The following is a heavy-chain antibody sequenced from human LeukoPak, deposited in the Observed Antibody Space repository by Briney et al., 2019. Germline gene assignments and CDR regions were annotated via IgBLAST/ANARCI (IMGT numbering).Heavy chain of an antibody. CDR3: ARDTMREFHYFFDY. Sequence: GGSLRLSCAASGFTFSNYAMHWVRQAPGKGLEWVAVMSSDGSKQYYADSVKGRFTISRDNSMNTLYLQMNSPRTEDTAVYYCARDTMREFHYFFDYWGQGTLVTVSS. V-gene: IGHV3-30-3*01. CDR2: MSSDGSKQ. CDR1: GFTFSNYA. D-gene: IGHD3-22*01. J-gene: IGHJ4*02.